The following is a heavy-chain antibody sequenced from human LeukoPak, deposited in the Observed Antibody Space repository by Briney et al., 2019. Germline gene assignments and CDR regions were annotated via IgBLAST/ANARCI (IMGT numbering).Heavy chain of an antibody. CDR1: GYTFTSYD. CDR3: ARGSGVSYYYGSGSSDFDY. Sequence: ASVKVSCKASGYTFTSYDINWVRQATGQGLEWMGWMNPNSGNTGYAQKFQGRVTMTRNTSICTAYMELSSLRSEDTAVYYCARGSGVSYYYGSGSSDFDYWGQGTLVTVSS. J-gene: IGHJ4*02. V-gene: IGHV1-8*01. CDR2: MNPNSGNT. D-gene: IGHD3-10*01.